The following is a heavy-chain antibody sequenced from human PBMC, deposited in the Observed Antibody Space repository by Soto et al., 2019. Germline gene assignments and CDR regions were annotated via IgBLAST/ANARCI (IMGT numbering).Heavy chain of an antibody. V-gene: IGHV3-23*01. CDR2: ISGSGGST. CDR1: GFTFSSYA. J-gene: IGHJ4*02. Sequence: GGSLRLSCAASGFTFSSYAMSWVRQAPGKGLEWVSSISGSGGSTYYADSVKGRFTISRDNSKNTLYLQMNSLRAEDTAVYYCAKVQFKQRYSDYFDYWGQGTLVTVSS. D-gene: IGHD6-25*01. CDR3: AKVQFKQRYSDYFDY.